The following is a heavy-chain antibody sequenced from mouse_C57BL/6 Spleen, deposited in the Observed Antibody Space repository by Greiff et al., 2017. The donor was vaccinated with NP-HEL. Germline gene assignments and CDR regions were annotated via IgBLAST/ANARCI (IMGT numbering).Heavy chain of an antibody. CDR2: IYPRSGNT. CDR3: ARKRDSNYNWYFDV. CDR1: GYTFTSYG. Sequence: VQLQQSGAELARPGASVKLSCKASGYTFTSYGISWVKQRTGQGLEWIGEIYPRSGNTYYNEKFKGKATLTADKSSSTAYMELRSLTSEDSAVYFCARKRDSNYNWYFDVWGTGTTVTVSS. J-gene: IGHJ1*03. V-gene: IGHV1-81*01. D-gene: IGHD2-5*01.